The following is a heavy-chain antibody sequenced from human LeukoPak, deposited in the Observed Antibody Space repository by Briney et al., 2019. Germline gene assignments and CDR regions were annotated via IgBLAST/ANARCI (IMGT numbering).Heavy chain of an antibody. J-gene: IGHJ4*02. CDR1: GYTFTSYY. V-gene: IGHV1-46*01. Sequence: ASVKVSCKASGYTFTSYYMHWVRQAPGQGLEWMGIINPSGGSTSYAPRFQGRVTMTRDMSTSTVYMELSSLRSEDTAVYYCASEQLTTYYYDSSGSPGRNYWGQGTPVTVSS. CDR2: INPSGGST. D-gene: IGHD3-22*01. CDR3: ASEQLTTYYYDSSGSPGRNY.